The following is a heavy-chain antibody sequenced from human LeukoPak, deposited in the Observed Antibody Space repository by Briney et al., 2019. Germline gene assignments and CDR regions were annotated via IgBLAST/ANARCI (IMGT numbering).Heavy chain of an antibody. CDR3: ARGSIVVVPAAPYYYYYGMDV. CDR1: GASITSYY. Sequence: SETLSLTCTVSGASITSYYWSWIRQPPGKGLEWIGFFSYSGSANYNPSLKSRVTISVDTSKNQFSLKLSSVTAADTAVYYCARGSIVVVPAAPYYYYYGMDVWGQGTTVTVSS. V-gene: IGHV4-59*12. J-gene: IGHJ6*02. D-gene: IGHD2-2*01. CDR2: FSYSGSA.